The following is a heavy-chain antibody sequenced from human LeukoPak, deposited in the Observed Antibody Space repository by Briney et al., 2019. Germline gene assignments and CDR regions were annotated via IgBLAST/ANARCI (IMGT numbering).Heavy chain of an antibody. J-gene: IGHJ4*02. CDR2: ISGSGGST. CDR3: AKDGHYYGSGSYISY. D-gene: IGHD3-10*01. V-gene: IGHV3-23*01. Sequence: GGSLRLSCAASGFTFSSYAMSWVRHAPGKGLEWVSAISGSGGSTYSADSVKGRFTISRDNSKNTLYLQMNSLRAEDTAVYYCAKDGHYYGSGSYISYWGQGTLVTVSS. CDR1: GFTFSSYA.